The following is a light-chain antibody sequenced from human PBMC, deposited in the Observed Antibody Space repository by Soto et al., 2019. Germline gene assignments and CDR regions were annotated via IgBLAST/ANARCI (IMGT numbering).Light chain of an antibody. CDR1: SSDVGGYNH. J-gene: IGLJ1*01. V-gene: IGLV2-14*01. Sequence: QSALTQPASVSGSPGQSITISCTGTSSDVGGYNHVSWYQQHPGKAPKLMIYEVSNRPSGVSNRFSGSKSGNKASLTISGLQAEDEADYYCSSYTSSSTSVFGTGTKLTVL. CDR3: SSYTSSSTSV. CDR2: EVS.